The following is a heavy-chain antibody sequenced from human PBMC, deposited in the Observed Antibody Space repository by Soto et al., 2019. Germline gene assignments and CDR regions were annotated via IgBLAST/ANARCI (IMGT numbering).Heavy chain of an antibody. V-gene: IGHV4-59*01. CDR1: GGSISIYY. CDR2: IYYSGST. J-gene: IGHJ4*02. CDR3: AKYQLLYGYFAY. Sequence: PAETLSITCTFSGGSISIYYWSWIRQPPGKGLEWIGYIYYSGSTNYNPSLKSRVTISVDTSKNQFSLKLSSVAAADTAVYYCAKYQLLYGYFAYWGQGTLVTVSS. D-gene: IGHD2-2*02.